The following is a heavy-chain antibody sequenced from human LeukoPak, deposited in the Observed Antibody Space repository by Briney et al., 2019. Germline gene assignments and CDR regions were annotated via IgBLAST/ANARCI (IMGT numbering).Heavy chain of an antibody. D-gene: IGHD3-22*01. J-gene: IGHJ4*02. Sequence: SETLSLTCAVSGGSISSGGYSWSWIRQPPGKGLEWIGYIYHSGSTYYNPSLKSRVTISVDRSKNQFSLKLSSVTAADTAVYYCARETYYYDSSGLDYWGQGTLVTVSS. CDR3: ARETYYYDSSGLDY. CDR2: IYHSGST. V-gene: IGHV4-30-2*01. CDR1: GGSISSGGYS.